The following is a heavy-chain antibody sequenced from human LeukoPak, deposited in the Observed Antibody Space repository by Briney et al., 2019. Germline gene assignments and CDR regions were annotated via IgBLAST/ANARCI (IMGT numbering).Heavy chain of an antibody. D-gene: IGHD6-19*01. J-gene: IGHJ4*02. Sequence: GGSLRLSCAASGFTFSSYAMHWVRQAPGKGLEWVAVISYDGSNKYYADSVKGRFTISRDNSKNALYLQMNSLRAEDTAVYYCARAWYSSGLLDYWGQGTLVTVSS. CDR3: ARAWYSSGLLDY. CDR1: GFTFSSYA. V-gene: IGHV3-30*04. CDR2: ISYDGSNK.